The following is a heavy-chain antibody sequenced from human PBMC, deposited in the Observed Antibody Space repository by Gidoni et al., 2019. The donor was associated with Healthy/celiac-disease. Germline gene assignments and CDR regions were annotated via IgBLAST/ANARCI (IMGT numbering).Heavy chain of an antibody. Sequence: QLQLQESGPGLVKPSETLSLTCTVSGGSISSSSYYWGWIRPPPGKGLEWIGSIYSSGSTYYNPSLKSRVTISVDTSKNQFSLKLSSVTAADTAVYYCVRGIVVVVAASPLRGGMDVWGQGTTVTVSS. CDR1: GGSISSSSYY. D-gene: IGHD2-15*01. J-gene: IGHJ6*02. V-gene: IGHV4-39*01. CDR2: IYSSGST. CDR3: VRGIVVVVAASPLRGGMDV.